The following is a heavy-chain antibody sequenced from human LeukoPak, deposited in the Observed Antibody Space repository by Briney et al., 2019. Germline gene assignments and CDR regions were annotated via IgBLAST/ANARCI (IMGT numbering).Heavy chain of an antibody. Sequence: ASVKVSCKASVYTFTGYYMHWVRQAPGQGLEWMGRINPSSGGTNYAQKFQGRVTMTRDTSTSTAYMELSSLRSEDTAVYYCARKDAIFTGFDYWGQGTLVTVSS. V-gene: IGHV1-2*02. CDR1: VYTFTGYY. CDR3: ARKDAIFTGFDY. D-gene: IGHD3-9*01. CDR2: INPSSGGT. J-gene: IGHJ4*02.